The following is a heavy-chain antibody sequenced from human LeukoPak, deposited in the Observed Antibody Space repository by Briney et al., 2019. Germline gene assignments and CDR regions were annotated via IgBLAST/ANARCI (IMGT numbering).Heavy chain of an antibody. CDR3: ARVRRRCSGGSCYSGGSSYYYGMDV. V-gene: IGHV4-34*01. CDR1: GGSFSDYY. Sequence: SETLSLTCAVYGGSFSDYYWSWIRQPPGKGLEWIGEINHSGSTNYNPSLKSRVTISVDTSKNQFSLKLSSVTAADTAVYYCARVRRRCSGGSCYSGGSSYYYGMDVWGQGTTVTVSS. CDR2: INHSGST. D-gene: IGHD2-15*01. J-gene: IGHJ6*02.